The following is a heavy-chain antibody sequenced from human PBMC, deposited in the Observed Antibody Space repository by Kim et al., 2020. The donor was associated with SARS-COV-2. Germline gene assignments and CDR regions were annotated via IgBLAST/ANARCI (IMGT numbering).Heavy chain of an antibody. J-gene: IGHJ6*02. Sequence: GGSLRLSCAASGFTFSSYWMHWVRQAPGKGLVWVSRINSDGSSTSYADSVKGRFTISRDNAKNTLYLQMNSLRAEDTAVYYCARALDFWSGYFYYYYYGMDVWGQGTTVTVSS. V-gene: IGHV3-74*01. D-gene: IGHD3-3*01. CDR1: GFTFSSYW. CDR3: ARALDFWSGYFYYYYYGMDV. CDR2: INSDGSST.